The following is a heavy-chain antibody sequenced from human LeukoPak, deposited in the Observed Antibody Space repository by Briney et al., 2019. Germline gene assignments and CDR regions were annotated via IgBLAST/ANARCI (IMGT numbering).Heavy chain of an antibody. J-gene: IGHJ4*02. CDR2: INTNTGNS. V-gene: IGHV7-4-1*02. CDR3: AREVAIGRAAMEGLLH. D-gene: IGHD5-18*01. Sequence: ASVKVSCKASGYTFTTYAMNWVRQAPGQGLEWMGWINTNTGNSAYAQGFTGRFVFSLDTSVSTAYLQISSLKADDTAVYYCAREVAIGRAAMEGLLHWGQGTLVTVSS. CDR1: GYTFTTYA.